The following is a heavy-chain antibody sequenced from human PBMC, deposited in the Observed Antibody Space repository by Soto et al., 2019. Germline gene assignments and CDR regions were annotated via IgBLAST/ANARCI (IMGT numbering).Heavy chain of an antibody. CDR1: ENGFTNYW. CDR2: IYPGDSNT. V-gene: IGHV5-51*01. CDR3: ATLEATTNYFYFGMDV. J-gene: IGHJ6*02. D-gene: IGHD1-1*01. Sequence: ESLKISCKGSENGFTNYWIAWVRQMPGKGLEWMGIIYPGDSNTRYSPSFQGQVTVSANKSISTAYLQWSSLKASDTAMYYCATLEATTNYFYFGMDVWGQGTTVTVSS.